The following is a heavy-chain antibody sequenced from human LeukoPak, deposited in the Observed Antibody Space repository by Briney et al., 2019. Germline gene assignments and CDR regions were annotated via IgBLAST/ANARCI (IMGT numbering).Heavy chain of an antibody. CDR3: ARGSPTVAGSSWFDP. CDR2: IYPGDSDT. J-gene: IGHJ5*02. Sequence: GESLKISCKGSGYSFTSYWIGWVRQMPGKGLEWMGIIYPGDSDTRYSPSFQGQVTISADKSISTAYLQWSSLKASDTAMYYCARGSPTVAGSSWFDPWGQGTLVTVSS. CDR1: GYSFTSYW. V-gene: IGHV5-51*01. D-gene: IGHD6-19*01.